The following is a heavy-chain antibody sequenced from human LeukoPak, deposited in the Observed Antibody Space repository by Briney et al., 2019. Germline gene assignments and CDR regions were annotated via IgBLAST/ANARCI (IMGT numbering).Heavy chain of an antibody. V-gene: IGHV3-49*04. D-gene: IGHD1-1*01. J-gene: IGHJ4*02. CDR3: TRDRGAYNLYDY. CDR2: IRSKAYGETA. CDR1: GFTFSNAW. Sequence: GGSLRLSCAASGFTFSNAWMNWVRQAPGKGLEWVGFIRSKAYGETADYAASVKGRFTISRDDSKAIAYLQMNSLKTEDTAVYHCTRDRGAYNLYDYWGQGTLVTVSS.